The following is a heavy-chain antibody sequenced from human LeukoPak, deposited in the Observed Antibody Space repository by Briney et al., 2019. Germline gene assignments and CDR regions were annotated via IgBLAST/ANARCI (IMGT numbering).Heavy chain of an antibody. D-gene: IGHD3-10*01. CDR2: ISAYNGNT. V-gene: IGHV1-18*04. J-gene: IGHJ4*02. CDR1: GYTFTGYY. CDR3: ARALVVRGYHYFDY. Sequence: ASVKVSCKASGYTFTGYYMHWVRQAPGQGLEWMGWISAYNGNTNYAQKLQGRVTMTTDTSTSTAYMELRSLRSDDTAVYYCARALVVRGYHYFDYWGQGTLVTVSS.